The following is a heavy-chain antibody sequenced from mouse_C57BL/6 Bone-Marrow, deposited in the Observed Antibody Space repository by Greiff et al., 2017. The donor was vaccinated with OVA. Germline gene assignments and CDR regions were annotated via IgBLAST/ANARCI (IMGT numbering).Heavy chain of an antibody. CDR3: TRYPFTTVSFDY. J-gene: IGHJ2*01. V-gene: IGHV1-15*01. Sequence: VQLQQSGAELVRPGASVTLSCKASGYTFTDYEMHWVKQTPVHGLEWIGAIDPETGGTAYNQKFKGKAILTADKSSSTAYMQLRSLTSEDSAVYYCTRYPFTTVSFDYWGQGTTLTVSS. CDR2: IDPETGGT. CDR1: GYTFTDYE. D-gene: IGHD1-1*01.